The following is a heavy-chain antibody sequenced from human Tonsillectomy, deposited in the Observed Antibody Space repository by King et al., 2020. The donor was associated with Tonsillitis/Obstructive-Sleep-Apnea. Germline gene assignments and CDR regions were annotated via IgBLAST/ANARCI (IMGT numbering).Heavy chain of an antibody. J-gene: IGHJ4*02. D-gene: IGHD4-17*01. CDR1: GFTVRGNY. CDR3: ARSPTVTTSFYFDY. V-gene: IGHV3-53*01. CDR2: LYSGVST. Sequence: VQLVESGGGFIQSGGSLRLSCAASGFTVRGNYMNWVRQAPGKGLEWVSVLYSGVSTHYADSVKGRFTISRDNSKNTVYLQMNILKTEDTAVYYCARSPTVTTSFYFDYWGQGTLVTVSS.